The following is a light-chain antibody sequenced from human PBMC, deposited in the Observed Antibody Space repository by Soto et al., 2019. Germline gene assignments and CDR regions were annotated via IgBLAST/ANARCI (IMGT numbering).Light chain of an antibody. CDR1: SSDVGGYNY. CDR3: SSYTTSSTPVV. V-gene: IGLV2-14*01. CDR2: EVS. Sequence: QSALTQPASVSGSPGQSITISCTGTSSDVGGYNYVSWYQQHPGKGPKLMIYEVSNRPPGVSNRFSGSKSGNTASLTISGLQAEDEADYYCSSYTTSSTPVVFGGGTKVTVL. J-gene: IGLJ2*01.